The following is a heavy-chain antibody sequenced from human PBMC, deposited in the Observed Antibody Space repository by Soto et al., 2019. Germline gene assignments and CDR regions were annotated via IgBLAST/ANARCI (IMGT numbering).Heavy chain of an antibody. D-gene: IGHD4-17*01. CDR3: ARVIADDYGDYVYYYGMDV. Sequence: SQTLSLTCAISGDSVSSNSAAWNWIRQSPSRGLEWLGRTYYRSKWYNDYAVSVKSRITINPDTSKNQFSLQLNSVTPEDTAVYYCARVIADDYGDYVYYYGMDVWGQGTTVTVSS. V-gene: IGHV6-1*01. CDR1: GDSVSSNSAA. J-gene: IGHJ6*02. CDR2: TYYRSKWYN.